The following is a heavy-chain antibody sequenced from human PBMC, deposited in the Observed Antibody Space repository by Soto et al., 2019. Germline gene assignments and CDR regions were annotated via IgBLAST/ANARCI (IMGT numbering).Heavy chain of an antibody. V-gene: IGHV5-51*01. CDR2: INPGNSET. J-gene: IGHJ4*02. Sequence: GESLKISCQASGYSFINYWIGWVRQMPGKGLEWMAIINPGNSETRYSPAFQGQVTISADRFITTVYLEWSGLKASDTAMYYCARPDNNYVASWGQGALVTVSS. CDR1: GYSFINYW. D-gene: IGHD2-15*01. CDR3: ARPDNNYVAS.